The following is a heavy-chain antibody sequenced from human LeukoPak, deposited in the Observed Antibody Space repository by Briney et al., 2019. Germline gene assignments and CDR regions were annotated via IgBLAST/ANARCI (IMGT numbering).Heavy chain of an antibody. Sequence: PGGSLRLSCAASGFTFSSYEMNWVRQAPGKGLEWVSYISSSGSTVYYADSVKGRFTISRDNAKNTLYLQMNSLRAEDTAVYYCAREDDIVVVPAAPGFDYWGQGTLVTVSS. CDR3: AREDDIVVVPAAPGFDY. J-gene: IGHJ4*02. D-gene: IGHD2-2*01. CDR1: GFTFSSYE. V-gene: IGHV3-48*03. CDR2: ISSSGSTV.